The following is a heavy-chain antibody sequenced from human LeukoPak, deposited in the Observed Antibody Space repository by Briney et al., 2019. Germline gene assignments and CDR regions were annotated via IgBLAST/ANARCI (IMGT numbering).Heavy chain of an antibody. CDR1: GGSISSGSYY. Sequence: SETLSLTCTVSGGSISSGSYYWSWIRQPAGKGLGGIGRIYAIGTTDYNPSLKSRVTISIDTSESQFSLRLTSVTAADTAVYYCARLEVGATYYFDYWGQGTLVTVSS. D-gene: IGHD1-26*01. CDR3: ARLEVGATYYFDY. CDR2: IYAIGTT. J-gene: IGHJ4*02. V-gene: IGHV4-61*02.